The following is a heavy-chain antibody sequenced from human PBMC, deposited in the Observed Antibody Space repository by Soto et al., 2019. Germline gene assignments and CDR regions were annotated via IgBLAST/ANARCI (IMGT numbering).Heavy chain of an antibody. J-gene: IGHJ5*02. CDR1: GGSISSSSYY. Sequence: PSETLSLTCTVSGGSISSSSYYWGWIRQPPXKGLEWIGSIYYSGSTYYNPSLKSRVTISVDTSKNQFSLKLSSVTAADTAVYYCAREPPPKRSGWYRGWFDPWGQGPLVTVSS. CDR3: AREPPPKRSGWYRGWFDP. V-gene: IGHV4-39*02. D-gene: IGHD6-19*01. CDR2: IYYSGST.